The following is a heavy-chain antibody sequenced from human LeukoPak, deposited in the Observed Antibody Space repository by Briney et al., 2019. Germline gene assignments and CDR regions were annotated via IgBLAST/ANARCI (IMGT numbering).Heavy chain of an antibody. CDR2: INPNSGGT. V-gene: IGHV1-2*02. Sequence: GASVKVCCKASGYTFTGYYMHWVRQAPGQWLEWMGWINPNSGGTNYEQKFQGRVTMPRDTSISTAYMELSRLRSDDTAVYFCARDSLGANYWFDPWGQGTLVIVSS. D-gene: IGHD4/OR15-4a*01. J-gene: IGHJ5*02. CDR1: GYTFTGYY. CDR3: ARDSLGANYWFDP.